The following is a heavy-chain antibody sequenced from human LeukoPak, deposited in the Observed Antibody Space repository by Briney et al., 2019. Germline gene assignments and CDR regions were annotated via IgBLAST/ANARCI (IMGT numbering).Heavy chain of an antibody. CDR3: AKATTYYASRGYFDY. Sequence: GGSLRLSCAASGFTFSSYGMHWVRQAPGKGLEWVAVISYDGSNKYYADSVKGRFTISRDNSKNTLYLQMNSLRAEDTAVYYCAKATTYYASRGYFDYWGQGTLVTVSS. D-gene: IGHD2/OR15-2a*01. CDR1: GFTFSSYG. J-gene: IGHJ4*02. CDR2: ISYDGSNK. V-gene: IGHV3-30*18.